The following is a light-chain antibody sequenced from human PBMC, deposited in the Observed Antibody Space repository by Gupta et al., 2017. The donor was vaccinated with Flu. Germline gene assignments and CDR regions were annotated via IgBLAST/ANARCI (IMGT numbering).Light chain of an antibody. V-gene: IGKV1-5*03. CDR2: KAS. J-gene: IGKJ1*01. CDR3: QQHNTQCK. Sequence: SPSTLSASVGDRVTITCRASQSISNWLAWYQQKPGKAPKLLIYKASSLESGVPSRFSGSGSGTEFTLTISSLQPDDFATYYCQQHNTQCKFGQGTKVEIK. CDR1: QSISNW.